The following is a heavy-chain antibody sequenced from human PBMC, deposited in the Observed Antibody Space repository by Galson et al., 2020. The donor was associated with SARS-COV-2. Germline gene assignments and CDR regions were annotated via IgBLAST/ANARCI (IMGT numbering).Heavy chain of an antibody. V-gene: IGHV3-48*04. CDR2: ISSSSSTI. D-gene: IGHD3-10*01. J-gene: IGHJ4*02. Sequence: QAGESLKISCAASGFTFSSYSMNWVRQAPGKGLEWVSYISSSSSTIYYADPVKGRFTISRDNAKNSLYLQMNSLRAEDTAVYYCATPRETYYYGSGFDYFDYWGQGTLVTVSS. CDR3: ATPRETYYYGSGFDYFDY. CDR1: GFTFSSYS.